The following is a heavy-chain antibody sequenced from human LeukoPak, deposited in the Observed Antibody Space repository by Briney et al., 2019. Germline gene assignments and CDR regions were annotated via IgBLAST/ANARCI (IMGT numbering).Heavy chain of an antibody. CDR2: ISGSGGST. CDR1: GSTFSSYA. V-gene: IGHV3-23*01. J-gene: IGHJ4*02. Sequence: GGSLRLSCAASGSTFSSYAMSWVRQAPGMGLEWVSAISGSGGSTYYADSVKGRFTISRDNSKNTLYLQMNSLRAEDTAVYYCAKSSITMVRGVIDYWGQGTLVTVSS. D-gene: IGHD3-10*01. CDR3: AKSSITMVRGVIDY.